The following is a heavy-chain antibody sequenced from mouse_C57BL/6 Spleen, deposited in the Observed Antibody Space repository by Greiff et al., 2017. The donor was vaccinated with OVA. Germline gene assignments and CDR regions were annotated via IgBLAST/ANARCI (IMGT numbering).Heavy chain of an antibody. CDR3: ARHRGTDAMDY. J-gene: IGHJ4*01. Sequence: EVKLVESGGDLVKPGGSLKLSCAASGFTFSSYGMSWVRQTPDKRLEWVATISSGGSYTYYPDSVKGRFTISRDNAKNTLYLQMSSLKSEDTAMYYCARHRGTDAMDYWGQGTSVTVSS. V-gene: IGHV5-6*01. D-gene: IGHD3-3*01. CDR1: GFTFSSYG. CDR2: ISSGGSYT.